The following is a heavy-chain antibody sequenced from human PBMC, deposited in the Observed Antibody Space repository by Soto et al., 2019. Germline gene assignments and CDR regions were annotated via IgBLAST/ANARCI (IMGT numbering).Heavy chain of an antibody. CDR2: IIPIFGTA. V-gene: IGHV1-69*13. Sequence: SVKVSCKASGGTFSSYSISWVRQAPGQGLEWMGGIIPIFGTANYAQKFQGRVTITADESTSTAYMELSSLRSEDTAVYYCALRIQSGYYYYYGMDVWGQGTTVTV. D-gene: IGHD5-18*01. CDR3: ALRIQSGYYYYYGMDV. CDR1: GGTFSSYS. J-gene: IGHJ6*02.